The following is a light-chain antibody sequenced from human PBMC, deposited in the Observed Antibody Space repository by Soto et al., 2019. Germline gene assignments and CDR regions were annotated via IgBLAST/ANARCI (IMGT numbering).Light chain of an antibody. CDR2: SAS. V-gene: IGKV3-15*01. J-gene: IGKJ1*01. Sequence: EIVMTQSPATLSVSPGETATLSCRASQRVGINLAWYQQKPGQAPRLLIYSASTRASGIPDRFSGSGSGTEFTLTISSLQSEDFATYYCQHYNTYPWTFGQGTKVDI. CDR3: QHYNTYPWT. CDR1: QRVGIN.